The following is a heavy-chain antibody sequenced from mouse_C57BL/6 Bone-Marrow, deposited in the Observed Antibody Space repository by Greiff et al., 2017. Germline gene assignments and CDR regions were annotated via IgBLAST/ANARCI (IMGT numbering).Heavy chain of an antibody. CDR1: GFNIKDDY. CDR3: TGRDYDGYAVAY. D-gene: IGHD2-3*01. J-gene: IGHJ3*01. V-gene: IGHV14-4*01. CDR2: IDPENGDT. Sequence: VQLQQSGAELVRPGASVKLSCTASGFNIKDDYMHWVKQRPEQGLEWIGWIDPENGDTEYASKFQGKATITADTSSNTAYLQLSSLTSEGTAVYYCTGRDYDGYAVAYWGQGTLVTVAA.